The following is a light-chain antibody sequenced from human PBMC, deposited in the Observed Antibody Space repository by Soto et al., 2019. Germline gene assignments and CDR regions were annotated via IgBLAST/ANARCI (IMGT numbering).Light chain of an antibody. J-gene: IGKJ1*01. Sequence: DIQMTQSPSTLSATAGDRVTITCRASQSISSWLAWYQHKPGKAPKLLIYDASNLDSGVPSRFSGSGSGTDFTLTISSLQPEDFATYYCQQANSFPWTFGQGTKVDIK. V-gene: IGKV1-5*01. CDR1: QSISSW. CDR2: DAS. CDR3: QQANSFPWT.